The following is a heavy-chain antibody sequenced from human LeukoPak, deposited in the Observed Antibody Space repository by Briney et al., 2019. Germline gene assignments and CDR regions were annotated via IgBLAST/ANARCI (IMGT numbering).Heavy chain of an antibody. CDR3: ARGRLYYYYGSGSPRGAFDI. Sequence: SETLSLTCTVSGGSISSTSYYWGWIRQPPGKGLEWIGSIYYSGITYYNPSPKSRVTISVDTSKTQFSLKLSSVTAADTAIYYCARGRLYYYYGSGSPRGAFDIWGQGTMVTVSS. J-gene: IGHJ3*02. CDR1: GGSISSTSYY. V-gene: IGHV4-39*07. D-gene: IGHD3-10*01. CDR2: IYYSGIT.